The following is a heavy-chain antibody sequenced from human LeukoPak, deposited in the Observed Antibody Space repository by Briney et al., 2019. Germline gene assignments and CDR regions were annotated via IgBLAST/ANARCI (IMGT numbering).Heavy chain of an antibody. V-gene: IGHV7-4-1*02. CDR2: INTNTGNP. CDR3: ANGGLGDYVSPDYFYYGMDV. CDR1: GYTFTSYG. D-gene: IGHD4-17*01. Sequence: ASVKVSCKASGYTFTSYGMTWVRQAPGQGLEWMGWINTNTGNPTYAQGFTGRFVFSLDTSVSTAYLQISSLKAEDTAVYYCANGGLGDYVSPDYFYYGMDVWGQGTTVIISS. J-gene: IGHJ6*02.